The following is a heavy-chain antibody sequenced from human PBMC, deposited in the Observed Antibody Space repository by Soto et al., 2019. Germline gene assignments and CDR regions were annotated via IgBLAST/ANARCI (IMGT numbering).Heavy chain of an antibody. Sequence: QVQLVESGGGVVQPGRSLRLSCAASGFTFSSYAMHWVRQAPGKGLERVAVISYDGSNKYYADSVKGRFTISRDNSKNTLYLQMNSLRAEDTAVYYCARVWAVAGTRWFDPWGQGTLVTVSS. D-gene: IGHD6-19*01. J-gene: IGHJ5*02. CDR2: ISYDGSNK. V-gene: IGHV3-30-3*01. CDR1: GFTFSSYA. CDR3: ARVWAVAGTRWFDP.